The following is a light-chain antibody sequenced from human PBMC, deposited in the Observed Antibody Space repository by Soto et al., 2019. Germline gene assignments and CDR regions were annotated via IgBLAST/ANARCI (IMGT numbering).Light chain of an antibody. CDR3: QPRSNWPPGYT. CDR2: DAS. J-gene: IGKJ2*01. CDR1: QSVSSY. Sequence: EIVLTQSPATLSLSPGERATLSCRASQSVSSYLAWYQQKPGQAPRLLIYDASNRATGIPARFSGSGSGTEFTLTISSLEPEDFAVYYCQPRSNWPPGYTFGQGTKLEIK. V-gene: IGKV3-11*01.